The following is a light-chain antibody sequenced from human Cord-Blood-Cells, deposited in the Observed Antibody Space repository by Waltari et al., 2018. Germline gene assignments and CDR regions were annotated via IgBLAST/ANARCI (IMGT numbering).Light chain of an antibody. CDR2: DVS. J-gene: IGLJ1*01. CDR3: SSYTSSSTYV. CDR1: SSDVGGYNT. Sequence: QSALTQPASVSGSPGQSLTISCTGTSSDVGGYNTASWYQQHPGKAPKLMIYDVSNRPSGVSNRFSGSKSGNTASLTISGLQAEDEADYYCSSYTSSSTYVFGTGTKVTVL. V-gene: IGLV2-14*03.